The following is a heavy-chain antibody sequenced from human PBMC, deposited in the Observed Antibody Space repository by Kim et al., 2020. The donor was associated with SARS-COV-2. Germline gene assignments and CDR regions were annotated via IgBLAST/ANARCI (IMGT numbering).Heavy chain of an antibody. CDR1: GGTFSSYA. Sequence: SVKVSCKASGGTFSSYAISWVRQAPGQGLEWMGGIIPIFGTANYAQKFQGRVTITADESTSTAYMELSSLRSEDTAVYYCAVHKLYGDYGSASKPPINWFDPWGQGTLVTVSS. CDR2: IIPIFGTA. J-gene: IGHJ5*02. D-gene: IGHD4-17*01. CDR3: AVHKLYGDYGSASKPPINWFDP. V-gene: IGHV1-69*13.